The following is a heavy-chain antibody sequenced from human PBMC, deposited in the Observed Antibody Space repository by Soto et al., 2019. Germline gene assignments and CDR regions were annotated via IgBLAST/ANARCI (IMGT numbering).Heavy chain of an antibody. CDR3: ARLISDSSGYYYFDY. Sequence: PSETLSLTYTVSGGPIISGGYYRIWIRQHPGKGLEWIGYIYYSGSTYYNPSLKSRVTISVDTSKNQFSLKLSSVTAADTAVYYCARLISDSSGYYYFDYWGQGTLVTVSS. CDR2: IYYSGST. D-gene: IGHD3-22*01. CDR1: GGPIISGGYY. J-gene: IGHJ4*02. V-gene: IGHV4-31*03.